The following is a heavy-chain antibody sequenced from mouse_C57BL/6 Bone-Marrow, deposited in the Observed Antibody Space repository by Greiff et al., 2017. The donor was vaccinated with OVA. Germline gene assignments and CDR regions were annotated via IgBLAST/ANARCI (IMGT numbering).Heavy chain of an antibody. Sequence: VQLQQSGTVLARPGASVKMSCKTSGYTFTSYWMHWVKQRPGQGLEWKGAIYPGNSDTSYNQKFKGKAKLTAVTSASTAYMELSSLTNEDSAVYYGTRWYYDYASPYAMDYWGQGTSVTVSS. CDR3: TRWYYDYASPYAMDY. CDR1: GYTFTSYW. CDR2: IYPGNSDT. V-gene: IGHV1-5*01. J-gene: IGHJ4*01. D-gene: IGHD2-4*01.